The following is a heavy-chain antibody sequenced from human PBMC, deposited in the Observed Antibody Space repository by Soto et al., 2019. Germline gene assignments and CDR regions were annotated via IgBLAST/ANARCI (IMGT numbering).Heavy chain of an antibody. Sequence: SETLSLTCSVSGGSVSSESYYWSWIRQTPGKGLEWIGNVENSGSTKYNPSLKGRVTISVDTSKNQFSLRLSSMTGADTAVYYCARERGDSHWIDPWGQGTLVTVSS. CDR3: ARERGDSHWIDP. V-gene: IGHV4-61*01. CDR1: GGSVSSESYY. D-gene: IGHD2-21*01. J-gene: IGHJ5*02. CDR2: VENSGST.